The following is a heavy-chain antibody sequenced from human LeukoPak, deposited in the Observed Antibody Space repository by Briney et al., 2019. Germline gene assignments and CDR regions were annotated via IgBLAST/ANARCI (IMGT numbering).Heavy chain of an antibody. Sequence: GGSLRLSCAASGFTFTSYAMSWVRQAPGKGLEWVSSISGSGGGTFYADSVKGRFTISRDNSKNTLYLQMNSLRAEDTAVYYCAKEHDSGSYYAGTDYWGQGTLVTVSS. CDR2: ISGSGGGT. J-gene: IGHJ4*02. CDR3: AKEHDSGSYYAGTDY. CDR1: GFTFTSYA. D-gene: IGHD1-26*01. V-gene: IGHV3-23*01.